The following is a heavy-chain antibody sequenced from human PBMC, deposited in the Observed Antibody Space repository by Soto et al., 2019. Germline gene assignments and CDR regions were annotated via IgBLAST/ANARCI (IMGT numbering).Heavy chain of an antibody. V-gene: IGHV3-48*02. CDR2: ISIGSGSI. Sequence: EVHLVESGGGLVQPGGSLRVSCAASGFTFSNYAMNWVRQAPGKGLEWVSYISIGSGSIFYADSVKGRFTISRDDAKNSLYLQMNTLRYEDTGVYYCVRDVRWAFEFWGQGTMVTFSS. D-gene: IGHD2-15*01. CDR1: GFTFSNYA. J-gene: IGHJ3*01. CDR3: VRDVRWAFEF.